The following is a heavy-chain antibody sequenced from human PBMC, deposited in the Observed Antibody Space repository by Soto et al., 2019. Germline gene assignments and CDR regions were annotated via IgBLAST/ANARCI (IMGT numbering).Heavy chain of an antibody. Sequence: QVQLVQSGAEVKKPGASVKVSCKASGYTFTSYYMHWVRQAPGQGLEWMGIINPSGGSTSYAQKFQGRVTMTGETSTSTVYMGLSSLRSEDTAVYYCARERSVVRGCLDYWGQGTLVTVSS. CDR2: INPSGGST. J-gene: IGHJ4*02. CDR1: GYTFTSYY. CDR3: ARERSVVRGCLDY. V-gene: IGHV1-46*01. D-gene: IGHD3-10*01.